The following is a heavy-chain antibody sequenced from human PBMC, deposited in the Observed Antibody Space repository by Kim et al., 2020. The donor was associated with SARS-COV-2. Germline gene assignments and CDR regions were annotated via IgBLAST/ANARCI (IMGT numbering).Heavy chain of an antibody. V-gene: IGHV3-23*01. CDR3: ANGPHGWCGELLPY. J-gene: IGHJ4*02. Sequence: ADHAKARFTITRNNSKNTLYLKMNSLRAEDAAVYYCANGPHGWCGELLPYWGQGTLVTVSS. D-gene: IGHD3-10*01.